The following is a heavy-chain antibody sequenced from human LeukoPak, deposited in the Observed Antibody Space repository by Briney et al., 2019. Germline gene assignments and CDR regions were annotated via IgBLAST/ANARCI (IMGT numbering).Heavy chain of an antibody. V-gene: IGHV3-21*01. CDR1: GFTFSSYS. CDR3: ARAYCGGDCYSYYFDY. CDR2: ISSSSSYI. D-gene: IGHD2-21*02. Sequence: GGSLRLSCAASGFTFSSYSMNWVRLAPGKGLEWVSSISSSSSYIYYADSVKGRFTISRDNAKNSLYLQMNSLRAEDTAVYYCARAYCGGDCYSYYFDYWGQGTLVTVSS. J-gene: IGHJ4*02.